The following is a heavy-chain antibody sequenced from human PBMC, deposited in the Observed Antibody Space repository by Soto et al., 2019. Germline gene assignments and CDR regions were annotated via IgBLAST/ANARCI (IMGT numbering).Heavy chain of an antibody. Sequence: EVHLLDSGGGLVQPGGSLRLSCATSGFTFSSYSMTWVRQAPGKGREWVSTISGCGSRTYYADPVKGRFTISRDNSKNTLYLPMNRLKAEDTAVYYCAKATSSGSHGEYWGQGTLVSVSS. CDR2: ISGCGSRT. CDR3: AKATSSGSHGEY. D-gene: IGHD1-26*01. CDR1: GFTFSSYS. V-gene: IGHV3-23*01. J-gene: IGHJ4*02.